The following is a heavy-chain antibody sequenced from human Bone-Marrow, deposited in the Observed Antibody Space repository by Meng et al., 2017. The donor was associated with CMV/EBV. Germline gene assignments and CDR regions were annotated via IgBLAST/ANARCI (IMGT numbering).Heavy chain of an antibody. D-gene: IGHD2-2*01. CDR3: AKDRYPHLGYCSSTSCYDGMDV. CDR1: VFTSSSYG. CDR2: IWYDGSNK. V-gene: IGHV3-33*06. J-gene: IGHJ6*02. Sequence: YSAACVFTSSSYGIHWVRKAPGKGLEWVAVIWYDGSNKYYADSVKGRFTISRDNSKNTLYLQMNSLSAEDTAVYYCAKDRYPHLGYCSSTSCYDGMDVWGQGTTVTVSS.